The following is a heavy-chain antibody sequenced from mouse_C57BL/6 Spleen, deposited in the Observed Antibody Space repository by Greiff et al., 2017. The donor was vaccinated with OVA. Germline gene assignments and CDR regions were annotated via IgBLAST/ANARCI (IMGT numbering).Heavy chain of an antibody. CDR1: GYSITSGYD. CDR3: AREGRGNYFAD. D-gene: IGHD2-1*01. V-gene: IGHV3-1*01. Sequence: EVQLVESGPGMVKPSQSLSLTCTVTGYSITSGYDWHWIRHFPGNKLEWMGYISYSGSTNYNPSLKSRISITHDTSKNHFFLKLNSVTTEDTATYYCAREGRGNYFADWGQGTLVTVSA. J-gene: IGHJ3*01. CDR2: ISYSGST.